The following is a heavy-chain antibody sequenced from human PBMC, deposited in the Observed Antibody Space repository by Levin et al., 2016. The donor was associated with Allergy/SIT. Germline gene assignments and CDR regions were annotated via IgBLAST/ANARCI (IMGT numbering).Heavy chain of an antibody. Sequence: GGSLRLSCAASGFTFSDHYMSWIRQAPGKGLEWVSYISTSSSYTNYADSVKGRFTISRDNAKNSLYLQMNSLRAEDTAVYYCARYSSSSAVNYWGQGTLVTVSS. J-gene: IGHJ4*02. CDR2: ISTSSSYT. CDR3: ARYSSSSAVNY. V-gene: IGHV3-11*06. D-gene: IGHD6-6*01. CDR1: GFTFSDHY.